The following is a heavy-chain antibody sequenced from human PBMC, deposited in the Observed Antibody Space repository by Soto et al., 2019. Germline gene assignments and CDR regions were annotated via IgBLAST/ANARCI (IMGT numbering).Heavy chain of an antibody. J-gene: IGHJ4*02. CDR1: GYSFTSFW. CDR2: IYPTDYDT. V-gene: IGHV5-51*01. CDR3: ARGGLSGSFDY. Sequence: GESLKISCKGSGYSFTSFWIAWVRQMPGKGLEWMGIIYPTDYDTKYSPSFQGHVTISADMSISVAYLQWSSLKASDTAIYYCARGGLSGSFDYWGPGTLVTVSS. D-gene: IGHD5-12*01.